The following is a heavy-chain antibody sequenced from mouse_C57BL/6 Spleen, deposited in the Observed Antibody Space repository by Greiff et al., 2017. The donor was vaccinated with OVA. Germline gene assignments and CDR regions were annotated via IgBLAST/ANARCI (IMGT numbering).Heavy chain of an antibody. CDR1: GFTFSDYY. D-gene: IGHD2-12*01. CDR3: ARGHSYDWYYDV. CDR2: INYDGSST. J-gene: IGHJ1*03. Sequence: EVKVVESEGGLVQPGSSMKLSCTASGFTFSDYYMAWVRQVPEKGLEWVANINYDGSSTYYLDSLKSRFIISRDNAKNIRYLQMSSLKSEDTATYYCARGHSYDWYYDVWGTGTTVTVAS. V-gene: IGHV5-16*01.